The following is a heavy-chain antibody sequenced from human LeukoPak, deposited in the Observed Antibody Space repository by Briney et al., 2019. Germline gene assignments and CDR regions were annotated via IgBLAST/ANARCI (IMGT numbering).Heavy chain of an antibody. CDR1: GYTFTSYY. CDR2: INPSGGST. J-gene: IGHJ3*02. D-gene: IGHD6-19*01. Sequence: GASVKVSCKASGYTFTSYYMHWVRQAPGQGLEWMGIINPSGGSTSYAQKFQGRVTMIRDTSTSTVYMELSSLRSEDTAVYYCARDPHRIAVASDPYAFDIWGQGTMVTVSS. CDR3: ARDPHRIAVASDPYAFDI. V-gene: IGHV1-46*01.